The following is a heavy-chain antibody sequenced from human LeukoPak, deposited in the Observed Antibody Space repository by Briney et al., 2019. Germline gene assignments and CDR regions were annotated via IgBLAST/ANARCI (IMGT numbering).Heavy chain of an antibody. Sequence: SETLSLTCSVSGGSISNSRYYWGWIRQPPGKGLEWIGYTHPSGNTNYSPSLKSRVTISIDTSRNQFSLKLSSVTAADTAVYYWARKAPKKGWFDPWGQGTLVTVSS. V-gene: IGHV4-61*05. CDR1: GGSISNSRYY. CDR3: ARKAPKKGWFDP. CDR2: THPSGNT. J-gene: IGHJ5*02.